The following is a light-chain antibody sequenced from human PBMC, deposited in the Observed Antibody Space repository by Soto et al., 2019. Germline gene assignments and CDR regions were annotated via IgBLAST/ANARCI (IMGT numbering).Light chain of an antibody. CDR2: EVS. CDR3: SSYTSSSTYV. V-gene: IGLV2-14*01. CDR1: SSVVGGYNY. Sequence: QSALTQPASVSGSPGQSITISCTGTSSVVGGYNYVSWYQQHPGKAPKLMIYEVSNRPSGVSNRFSGSKSGNTASLTISGLQPEDEADYYCSSYTSSSTYVFGTGTKVTVL. J-gene: IGLJ1*01.